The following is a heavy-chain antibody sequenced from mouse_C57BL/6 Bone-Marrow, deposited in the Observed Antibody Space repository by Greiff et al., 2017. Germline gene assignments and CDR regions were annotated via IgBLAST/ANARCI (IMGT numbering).Heavy chain of an antibody. CDR3: ASFYDYDGSFPSACPLYFDY. J-gene: IGHJ2*01. D-gene: IGHD2-4*01. CDR1: GYTFTSYW. CDR2: IYPGSGST. Sequence: QVQLQQPGAELVKPGASVKMSCKASGYTFTSYWITWVKQRPGQGLEWIGDIYPGSGSTNYNEKFKSKDTLTVDTSSSSAYMQLSSLTSEDSAIYYCASFYDYDGSFPSACPLYFDYWGQGTTLTVSS. V-gene: IGHV1-55*01.